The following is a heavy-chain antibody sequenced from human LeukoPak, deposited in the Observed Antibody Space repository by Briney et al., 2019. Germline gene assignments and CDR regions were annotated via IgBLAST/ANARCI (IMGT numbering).Heavy chain of an antibody. CDR2: ITSSSSYI. V-gene: IGHV3-21*06. CDR1: GFTFTSYN. Sequence: GGSLRLSCAASGFTFTSYNMNWVRQAPGKGLEWVSSITSSSSYIYYADSVKGRFTISRDNAKNSLYLQMDSLRVEDTAVYYCARDWWFDPWGQGTLVTVAS. CDR3: ARDWWFDP. J-gene: IGHJ5*02.